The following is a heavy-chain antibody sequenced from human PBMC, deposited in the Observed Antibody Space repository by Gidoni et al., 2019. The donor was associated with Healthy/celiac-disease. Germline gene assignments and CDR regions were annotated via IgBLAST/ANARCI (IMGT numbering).Heavy chain of an antibody. CDR2: IYWDDDK. CDR3: AHRLGGFDP. J-gene: IGHJ5*02. Sequence: QITLKESGPTRVKRAQTLTLTCTFSGFSLSTSGVGVGWLRQPPGKALEWRALIYWDDDKRYSPSLKSRITITKDTPKTQVVPTTTNMDPVDTATYYSAHRLGGFDPWGQGTLVTVSS. CDR1: GFSLSTSGVG. V-gene: IGHV2-5*02. D-gene: IGHD3-16*01.